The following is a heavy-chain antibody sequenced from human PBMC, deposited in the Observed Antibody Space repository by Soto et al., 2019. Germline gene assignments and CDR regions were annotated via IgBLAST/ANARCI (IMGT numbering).Heavy chain of an antibody. J-gene: IGHJ6*02. Sequence: QAQLVQSGAEVKKPGASVKVSCKASGYTFTSYDINWVRQAPGQGLEWLGWMDPNSGSTGYAQNFQGRVTMTRNISLNTAHMELSSLRSEDTAVYYCARERKFDFWRKGLDVWGQGTTVTVSS. CDR3: ARERKFDFWRKGLDV. V-gene: IGHV1-8*01. CDR2: MDPNSGST. CDR1: GYTFTSYD. D-gene: IGHD3-3*01.